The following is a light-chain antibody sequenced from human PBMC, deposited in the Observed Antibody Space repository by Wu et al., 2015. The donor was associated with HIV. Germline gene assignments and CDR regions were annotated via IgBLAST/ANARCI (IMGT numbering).Light chain of an antibody. CDR2: AAS. Sequence: DIQMTQSASSLPASVGDRVAVTCRASQRISTSLNWFQQKPGKAPKLLIYAASNLQGGVPSRFSGSGSGTDFTLTISSLQPEDSATYFCQQTYTIQWTFGQGTKVEIK. CDR3: QQTYTIQWT. V-gene: IGKV1-39*01. CDR1: QRISTS. J-gene: IGKJ1*01.